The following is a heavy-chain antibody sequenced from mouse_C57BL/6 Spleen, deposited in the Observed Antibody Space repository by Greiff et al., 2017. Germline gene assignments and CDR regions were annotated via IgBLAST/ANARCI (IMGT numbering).Heavy chain of an antibody. D-gene: IGHD2-1*01. Sequence: QQTPVHGLEWIGAIDPETGGTAYNQKFKGKAILTADKSSSTAYMELRSLTSEDSAVYYCTGRIYYGNYGGDYWGQGTSVTVSS. CDR3: TGRIYYGNYGGDY. J-gene: IGHJ4*01. V-gene: IGHV1-15*01. CDR2: IDPETGGT.